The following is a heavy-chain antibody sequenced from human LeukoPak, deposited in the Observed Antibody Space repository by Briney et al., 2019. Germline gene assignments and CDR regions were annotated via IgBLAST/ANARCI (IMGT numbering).Heavy chain of an antibody. CDR3: AKDMGSSGYIVRLDY. CDR1: GFTFDDYA. Sequence: GRSLRLSCAASGFTFDDYAMHWVRQAPGKGLEWVSGISWNSGSIGYADSVKGRFTISRDNAKNSLYLQMNSLRAEDMALYYCAKDMGSSGYIVRLDYWGQGTLVTVSS. D-gene: IGHD6-13*01. CDR2: ISWNSGSI. J-gene: IGHJ4*02. V-gene: IGHV3-9*03.